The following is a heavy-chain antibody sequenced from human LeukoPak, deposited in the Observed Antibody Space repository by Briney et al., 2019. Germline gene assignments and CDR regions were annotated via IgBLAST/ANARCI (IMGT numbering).Heavy chain of an antibody. CDR1: GFTFSSYE. D-gene: IGHD2-15*01. V-gene: IGHV3-48*03. J-gene: IGHJ6*03. CDR3: AKDLSGAYCSGGSCYHYMDV. Sequence: GGSLRLSCAASGFTFSSYEMNWVRQAPGKGLEWVSYISSSGSTIYYADSVKGRFTISRDNAKNSLYLQMNSLRAEDTAVYYRAKDLSGAYCSGGSCYHYMDVWGKGTTVTISS. CDR2: ISSSGSTI.